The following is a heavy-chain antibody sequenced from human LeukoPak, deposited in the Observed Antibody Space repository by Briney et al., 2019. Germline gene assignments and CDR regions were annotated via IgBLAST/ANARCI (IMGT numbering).Heavy chain of an antibody. CDR3: AKDTNLGYYDSSGFDY. CDR2: INWNSDSI. J-gene: IGHJ4*02. Sequence: GGSLRLSCAASGFTFDDYAMHWVRQAPGKGLEWVSGINWNSDSIGYADSVKGRFTISRDNAKNSLYLQMNSLRAEDTALYYCAKDTNLGYYDSSGFDYWGQGTLVTVSS. V-gene: IGHV3-9*01. CDR1: GFTFDDYA. D-gene: IGHD3-22*01.